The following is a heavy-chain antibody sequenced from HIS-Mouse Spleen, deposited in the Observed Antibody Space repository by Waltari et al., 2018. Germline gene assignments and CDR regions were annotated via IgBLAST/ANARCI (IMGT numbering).Heavy chain of an antibody. CDR3: AREIPYSSSWYDWYFDL. D-gene: IGHD6-13*01. Sequence: QLQLQESGPGLVKPSETLSLTCTVSGGSISSSSYYWGWIRQPPWKGLEWIGSIYYSRSTYYNPSLKSRVTISVDTAKNQFSLKLSSVTAADTAVYYCAREIPYSSSWYDWYFDLWGRGTLVTVSS. CDR1: GGSISSSSYY. V-gene: IGHV4-39*07. J-gene: IGHJ2*01. CDR2: IYYSRST.